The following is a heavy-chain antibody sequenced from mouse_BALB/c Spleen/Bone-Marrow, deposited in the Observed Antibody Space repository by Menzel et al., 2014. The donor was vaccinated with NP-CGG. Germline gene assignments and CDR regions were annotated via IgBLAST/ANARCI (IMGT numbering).Heavy chain of an antibody. Sequence: VQRVESGAELVRPGTSVKVSCKASGYAFTNYLIEWVKQRPGQGLEWIGVINPGSGGTNYNEKFRGKATLTADKSSSTAYMQLSSLTSDDSAVYFCARCLTGTGALDFWGQGTSVTVSS. V-gene: IGHV1-54*01. D-gene: IGHD4-1*01. CDR3: ARCLTGTGALDF. CDR2: INPGSGGT. CDR1: GYAFTNYL. J-gene: IGHJ4*01.